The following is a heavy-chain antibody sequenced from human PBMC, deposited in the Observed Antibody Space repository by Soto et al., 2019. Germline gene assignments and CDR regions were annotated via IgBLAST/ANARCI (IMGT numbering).Heavy chain of an antibody. CDR2: INAGNGNT. D-gene: IGHD2-2*01. Sequence: ASVKVSCKASGYTFTSYAMHWVRQAPGQRLEWMGWINAGNGNTKYSQKFQGRVTITRDTSASTAYMELSSLRSEDTAVYYCARDLYCSSTSCYYYYYYGMDVWGQGTTVTVSS. V-gene: IGHV1-3*01. CDR3: ARDLYCSSTSCYYYYYYGMDV. J-gene: IGHJ6*02. CDR1: GYTFTSYA.